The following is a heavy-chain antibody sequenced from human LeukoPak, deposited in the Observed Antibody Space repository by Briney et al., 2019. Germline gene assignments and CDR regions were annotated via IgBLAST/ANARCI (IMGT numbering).Heavy chain of an antibody. V-gene: IGHV1-69*04. CDR2: IIPILGIA. Sequence: ASVKVSCKASGGTFSSYAISWVRQAPGQGLEWMGRIIPILGIANYAQKFQGGVTITADKSTSTAYMELSSLRSEDTAVYYCAGNYGSGSYYPPLDYWGQGTLVTVSS. CDR3: AGNYGSGSYYPPLDY. D-gene: IGHD3-10*01. CDR1: GGTFSSYA. J-gene: IGHJ4*02.